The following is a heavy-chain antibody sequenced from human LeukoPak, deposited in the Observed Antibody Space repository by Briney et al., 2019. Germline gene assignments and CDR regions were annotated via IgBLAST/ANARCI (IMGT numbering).Heavy chain of an antibody. CDR1: GFTFSSYS. CDR3: ARDHQWELHY. J-gene: IGHJ4*02. Sequence: PGGSLRLSCAASGFTFSSYSMNWVRQAPGKGLEWVSSISSSSSYIYYADSVKGRFTISRDNSRNTLYLQMNSLRAEDTAVYYCARDHQWELHYWGQGTLVTVSS. V-gene: IGHV3-21*01. CDR2: ISSSSSYI. D-gene: IGHD1-26*01.